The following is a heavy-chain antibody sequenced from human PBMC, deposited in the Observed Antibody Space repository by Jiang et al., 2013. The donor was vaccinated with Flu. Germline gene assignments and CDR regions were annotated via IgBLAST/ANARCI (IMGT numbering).Heavy chain of an antibody. CDR2: LSYGGANE. D-gene: IGHD3-16*01. CDR1: GFTFSAYD. CDR3: AKLGGEDFDY. J-gene: IGHJ4*02. Sequence: LLESGGGAVQPGRSLRLSCAGSGFTFSAYDMHWVRQAPGKGLEWVAFLSYGGANEYYSDSVRGRFIISRDSSKNTLFLQMNSLRVEDTAVYYCAKLGGEDFDYWGQGTLVTVSS. V-gene: IGHV3-30*18.